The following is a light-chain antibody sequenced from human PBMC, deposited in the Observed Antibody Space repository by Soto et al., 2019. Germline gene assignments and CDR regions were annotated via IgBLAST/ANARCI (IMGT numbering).Light chain of an antibody. Sequence: EIVLTQSPATLSVSPGDRATLSCGASQSVSSDLSWYQQKPGQAPRLLIYGASSRATGIPDRFSGSGSGTDFTLTISRLEPEDFAVYYCQQYNNWPPLTFGQGTRLEIK. CDR2: GAS. CDR3: QQYNNWPPLT. CDR1: QSVSSD. J-gene: IGKJ5*01. V-gene: IGKV3D-15*01.